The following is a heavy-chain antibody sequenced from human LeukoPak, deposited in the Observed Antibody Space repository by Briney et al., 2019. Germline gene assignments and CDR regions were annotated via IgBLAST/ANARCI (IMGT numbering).Heavy chain of an antibody. CDR3: ARDSRTYVWGSYRPTY. D-gene: IGHD3-16*02. Sequence: ASVKVSCKASGYTFTSYGISWVRQAPGQGLEWMGWISAYNGNTNYAQKLQGRVTMTTDTSTSTAYMELRSLRSDVTAVYYCARDSRTYVWGSYRPTYWGQGTLVTVSS. V-gene: IGHV1-18*01. J-gene: IGHJ4*02. CDR2: ISAYNGNT. CDR1: GYTFTSYG.